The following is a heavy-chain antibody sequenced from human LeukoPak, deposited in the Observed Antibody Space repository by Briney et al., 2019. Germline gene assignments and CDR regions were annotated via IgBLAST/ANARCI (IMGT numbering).Heavy chain of an antibody. CDR3: AKSPPDFWSGYDNYFDY. CDR1: GFTFSSYA. V-gene: IGHV3-23*01. D-gene: IGHD3-3*01. Sequence: PGGSLRLSCAASGFTFSSYAMSWVRQAPGKGLEWVSAISGSGGSTYYAASVKGRFTISRDNSKKTLYLQMNSLRAEDTAVYYCAKSPPDFWSGYDNYFDYWGQGTLVTVSS. J-gene: IGHJ4*02. CDR2: ISGSGGST.